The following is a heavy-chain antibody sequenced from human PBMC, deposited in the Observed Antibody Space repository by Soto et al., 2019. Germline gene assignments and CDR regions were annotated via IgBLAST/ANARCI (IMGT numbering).Heavy chain of an antibody. V-gene: IGHV4-30-4*01. J-gene: IGHJ4*02. CDR3: ASQYYYDSSGYYYLGY. CDR1: GGSISSGDYY. Sequence: KPSETLSLTCTVSGGSISSGDYYWSWIRQPPGKGLEWIGYIYYSGSTYYNPSLKSRVTISVDTSKNQFSLKLSSVTAADTAVYYCASQYYYDSSGYYYLGYWGQGTLVTVSS. CDR2: IYYSGST. D-gene: IGHD3-22*01.